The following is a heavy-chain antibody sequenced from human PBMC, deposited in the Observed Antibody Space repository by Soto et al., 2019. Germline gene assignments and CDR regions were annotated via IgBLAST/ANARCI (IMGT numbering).Heavy chain of an antibody. CDR2: IYSGGST. CDR1: GFTVSRNY. D-gene: IGHD5-12*01. Sequence: XGSLRLTCAASGFTVSRNYMSWVRQAPGKGLEWVSVIYSGGSTYYADSVKGRFTISRDNSKNTLYLQMNSLRVEDTAVYYCTDGYNRFDYWGQGTLVTVSS. CDR3: TDGYNRFDY. V-gene: IGHV3-53*01. J-gene: IGHJ4*02.